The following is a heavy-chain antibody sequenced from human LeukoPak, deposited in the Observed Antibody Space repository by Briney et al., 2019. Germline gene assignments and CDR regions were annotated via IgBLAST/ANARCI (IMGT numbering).Heavy chain of an antibody. CDR2: ISSSGSTI. Sequence: GGSLRLSCAASGFTFSSYEMNWVRQAPGKGLEWVSYISSSGSTIYYAGSVKGRFTISRDNAKNSLYLQMNSLRAEDTAVCYCARPDALTIDYWGQGTLVTVSS. CDR1: GFTFSSYE. CDR3: ARPDALTIDY. D-gene: IGHD3-9*01. V-gene: IGHV3-48*03. J-gene: IGHJ4*02.